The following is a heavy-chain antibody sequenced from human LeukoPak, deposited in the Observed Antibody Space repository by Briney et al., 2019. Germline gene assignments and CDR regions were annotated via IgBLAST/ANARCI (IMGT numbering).Heavy chain of an antibody. V-gene: IGHV1-69*05. Sequence: SVKVSCKASGGSFGDFAIIWVRQAPGHGLEWMGRSVPMSDTKDYAQKFQGRVTFTTDESTTTAHMELSNLSPEDTAVYYCAATSIIFNWLDPWGQGTLVTVSS. CDR2: SVPMSDTK. J-gene: IGHJ5*02. CDR1: GGSFGDFA. CDR3: AATSIIFNWLDP. D-gene: IGHD1-14*01.